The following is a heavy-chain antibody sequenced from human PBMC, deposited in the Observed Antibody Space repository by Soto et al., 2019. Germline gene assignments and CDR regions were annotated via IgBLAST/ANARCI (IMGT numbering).Heavy chain of an antibody. Sequence: QVQLVESGGGVVQPGRSLRLSCAASGFTFSSYGMHWVSQAPGKGLEWVAIVSYDGSNKYSTDSVKGRFTISRDNSRNTLYLQMNSLRADDTAVYYCAKALGELSPESYDYWGQGTLVTVSS. CDR2: VSYDGSNK. CDR3: AKALGELSPESYDY. D-gene: IGHD3-16*02. V-gene: IGHV3-30*18. CDR1: GFTFSSYG. J-gene: IGHJ4*02.